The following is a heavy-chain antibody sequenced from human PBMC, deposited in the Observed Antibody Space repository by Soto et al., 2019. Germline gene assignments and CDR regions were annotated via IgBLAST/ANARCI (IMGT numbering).Heavy chain of an antibody. CDR1: GNTLTELS. D-gene: IGHD4-17*01. CDR3: ATDPLGTTVSY. V-gene: IGHV1-24*01. CDR2: LEAEDDKN. Sequence: ASGRFSCKVPGNTLTELSMPWVGKDPRKGLEWMGGLEAEDDKNNYAQKIQERVTMTEDTSTDTAYMELSSLRSEDPAVYYCATDPLGTTVSYWGQGTLLTVS. J-gene: IGHJ4*02.